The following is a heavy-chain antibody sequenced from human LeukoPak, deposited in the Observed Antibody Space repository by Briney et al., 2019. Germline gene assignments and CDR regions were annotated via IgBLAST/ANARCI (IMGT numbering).Heavy chain of an antibody. D-gene: IGHD1-26*01. CDR3: ARGPVGGATFFDY. Sequence: GGSLRLSCAASGCTFSSYAMHWVRQAPGKGLEWVAVISYDGSNKYYADSVKGRFTISRDNSKNTLYLQMNSLRAEDTAVYYCARGPVGGATFFDYWGQGTLVTVSS. CDR1: GCTFSSYA. V-gene: IGHV3-30-3*01. J-gene: IGHJ4*02. CDR2: ISYDGSNK.